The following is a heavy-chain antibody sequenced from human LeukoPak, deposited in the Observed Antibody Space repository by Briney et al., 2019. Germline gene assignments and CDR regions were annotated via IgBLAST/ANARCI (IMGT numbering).Heavy chain of an antibody. CDR3: ARDAAYSSGRIRAFDI. CDR1: GYTFTGYY. CDR2: INPNSGGT. Sequence: ASVKVSCKASGYTFTGYYMHWVRRAPGQGLEWMGWINPNSGGTNYAQKFQGRVTMTRDTSISTAYMELRSLRSDDTAVYYCARDAAYSSGRIRAFDIWGQGTMVTVSS. J-gene: IGHJ3*02. D-gene: IGHD6-19*01. V-gene: IGHV1-2*02.